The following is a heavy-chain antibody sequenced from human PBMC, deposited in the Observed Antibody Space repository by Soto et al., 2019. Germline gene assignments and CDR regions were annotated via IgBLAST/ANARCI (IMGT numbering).Heavy chain of an antibody. D-gene: IGHD1-7*01. J-gene: IGHJ5*02. CDR2: IWYDGSNK. CDR1: GFTFSSYG. Sequence: ESGGGVVQPGTSLRLSCAASGFTFSSYGMHWVRQAPGKGLEWVAVIWYDGSNKYYGDSVKGRFTISRDNSRNTLYLQMNSLRVEDTALYYCARDRAAGTTSVFDPWGQGTLVTVSS. CDR3: ARDRAAGTTSVFDP. V-gene: IGHV3-33*01.